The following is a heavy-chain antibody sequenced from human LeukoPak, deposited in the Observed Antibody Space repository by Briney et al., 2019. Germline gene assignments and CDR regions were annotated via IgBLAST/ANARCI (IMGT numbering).Heavy chain of an antibody. CDR2: IYPRDGST. V-gene: IGHV1-46*01. CDR1: GYTFTSNY. CDR3: ARDQEGFGY. Sequence: ASVKVSCKASGYTFTSNYIHWVRQAPGQGLEWMGMIYPRDGSTSYAQKFQGRVTVTRDTSTSTVHMELSGLRSEDTAVYYCARDQEGFGYWGQGTLVTVSS. J-gene: IGHJ4*02.